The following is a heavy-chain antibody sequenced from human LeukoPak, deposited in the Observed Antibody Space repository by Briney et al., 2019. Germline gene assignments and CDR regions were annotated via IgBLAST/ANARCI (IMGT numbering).Heavy chain of an antibody. CDR2: IYPRDGST. V-gene: IGHV1-46*01. CDR1: GYTFTSNY. CDR3: ARDQEGFGY. Sequence: ASVKVSCKASGYTFTSNYIHWVRQAPGQGLEWMGMIYPRDGSTSYAQKFQGRVTVTRDTSTSTVHMELSGLRSEDTAVYYCARDQEGFGYWGQGTLVTVSS. J-gene: IGHJ4*02.